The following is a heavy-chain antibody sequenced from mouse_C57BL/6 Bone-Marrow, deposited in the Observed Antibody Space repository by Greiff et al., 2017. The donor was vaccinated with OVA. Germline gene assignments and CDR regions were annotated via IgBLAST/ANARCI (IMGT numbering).Heavy chain of an antibody. CDR1: GYAFSSSW. CDR3: ARRGSYYGSSLYWYFDV. Sequence: VKLQQSGPELVKPGASVKISCKASGYAFSSSWMNWVKQRPGKGLEWIGRIYPGDGDTNYNGKFKGKATLTADKSSSTAYMQLSSLTSEDSAVYFCARRGSYYGSSLYWYFDVWGTGTTVTVSS. V-gene: IGHV1-82*01. CDR2: IYPGDGDT. J-gene: IGHJ1*03. D-gene: IGHD1-1*01.